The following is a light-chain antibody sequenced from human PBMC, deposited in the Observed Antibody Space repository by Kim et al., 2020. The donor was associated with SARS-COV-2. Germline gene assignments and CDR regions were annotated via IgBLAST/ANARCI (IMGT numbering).Light chain of an antibody. Sequence: GKTVTITCTRSSGSIGSNYVQWYQPRPGSAPTTVIYEDNQRPSGVPDRFSGSIDSSSNSASLTISGLKTEDEADYYCQSYDSSNQVFGGGTQLTVL. CDR3: QSYDSSNQV. CDR2: EDN. V-gene: IGLV6-57*03. CDR1: SGSIGSNY. J-gene: IGLJ2*01.